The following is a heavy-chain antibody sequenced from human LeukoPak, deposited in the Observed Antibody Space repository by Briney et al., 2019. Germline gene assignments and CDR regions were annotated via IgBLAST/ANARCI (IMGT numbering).Heavy chain of an antibody. J-gene: IGHJ4*02. CDR2: INTSGGST. CDR1: GYXFTSYY. D-gene: IGHD6-19*01. V-gene: IGHV1-46*01. Sequence: ASVKVSCKASGYXFTSYYMHWVRQARGQGLEWMGIINTSGGSTSYAQKFQGRVTMTRDTSTSTVYMELTSLRSEDTAVYYCAVGGSGWSRSFDYWGQGTLVTVSS. CDR3: AVGGSGWSRSFDY.